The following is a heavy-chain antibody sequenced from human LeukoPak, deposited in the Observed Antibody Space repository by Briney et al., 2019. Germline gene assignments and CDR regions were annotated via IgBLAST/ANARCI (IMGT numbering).Heavy chain of an antibody. CDR2: IYYSGST. CDR3: ARDGGVFQNWFDP. D-gene: IGHD2-21*01. CDR1: GGSISSYY. V-gene: IGHV4-59*01. J-gene: IGHJ5*02. Sequence: TLSLTCTVSGGSISSYYWSWIRQPPGKGLEWIGYIYYSGSTNYNPSLKSRVTISVDTSKNQLSLKLSSVTAADTAVYYCARDGGVFQNWFDPWGQGTLVTVSS.